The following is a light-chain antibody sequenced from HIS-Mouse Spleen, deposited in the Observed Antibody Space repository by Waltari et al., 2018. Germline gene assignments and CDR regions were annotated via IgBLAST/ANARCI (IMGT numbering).Light chain of an antibody. CDR2: AAS. CDR3: QQLNSYPPT. CDR1: PGIGSY. J-gene: IGKJ1*01. Sequence: DSRLTQSPSFLSASVGDRVTLTCRASPGIGSYFTWYQQKPGKAPKLLIYAASTLQSGVPSRFSGSGSGTEFTLTISSLQPEDFATYYCQQLNSYPPTFGQGTKVEIK. V-gene: IGKV1-9*01.